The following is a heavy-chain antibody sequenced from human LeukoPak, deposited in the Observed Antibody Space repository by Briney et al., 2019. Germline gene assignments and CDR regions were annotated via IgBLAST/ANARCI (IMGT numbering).Heavy chain of an antibody. J-gene: IGHJ3*02. CDR2: IRRGANSYTT. D-gene: IGHD3-16*01. CDR1: EFTFSDYI. CDR3: SRDGGEGGNSAFDI. Sequence: GGSLRLSCAASEFTFSDYILDWVRQAPGKGLEWVGRIRRGANSYTTEYAASVKGRFTISRDDSKNSLYLHMNSLKTEDTAVYHCSRDGGEGGNSAFDIWGQGTMVTASS. V-gene: IGHV3-72*01.